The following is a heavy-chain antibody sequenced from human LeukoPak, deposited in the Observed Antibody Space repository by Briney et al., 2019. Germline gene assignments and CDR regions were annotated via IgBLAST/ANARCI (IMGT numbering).Heavy chain of an antibody. V-gene: IGHV4-61*01. Sequence: PSETLSLTCTVSGGSVSSGSYYWSGIRQPPGKGLAWIGYIYYSGSTNYNPSLKSRVTISVDTSKSQFSLKLSSVTAADTAVYYCARERGVLGGDYPYYLDYWGQGTLVTVSS. CDR3: ARERGVLGGDYPYYLDY. J-gene: IGHJ4*02. D-gene: IGHD4-17*01. CDR2: IYYSGST. CDR1: GGSVSSGSYY.